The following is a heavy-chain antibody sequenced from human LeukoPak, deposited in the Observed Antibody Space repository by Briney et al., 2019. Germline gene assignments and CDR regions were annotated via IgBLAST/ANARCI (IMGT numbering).Heavy chain of an antibody. Sequence: GGSLRLSCAASGFTFSSYAMSWVRQAPGKGLEWVSLISGSGGSTYYADSVKGRFTISRDNSKNTLYLQMNSLKVEDTAGYYCAKSPAPYCSGGSCYGMDVWGQGTTVTVSS. D-gene: IGHD2-15*01. CDR3: AKSPAPYCSGGSCYGMDV. J-gene: IGHJ6*02. CDR1: GFTFSSYA. V-gene: IGHV3-23*01. CDR2: ISGSGGST.